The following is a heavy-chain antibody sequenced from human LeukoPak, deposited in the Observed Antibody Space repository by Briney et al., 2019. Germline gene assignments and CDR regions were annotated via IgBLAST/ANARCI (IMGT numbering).Heavy chain of an antibody. D-gene: IGHD1-26*01. V-gene: IGHV4-39*01. CDR3: ARREEEYFDY. CDR2: IYYSGST. CDR1: GGSISSSSYY. Sequence: SETLSLTCTVSGGSISSSSYYWGWIRQPPGEGLEWIGTIYYSGSTYYNPSLKSRVTISVDTSKNQFSLKLSSVTAADAAVYYCARREEEYFDYWGQGTLVTVSS. J-gene: IGHJ4*02.